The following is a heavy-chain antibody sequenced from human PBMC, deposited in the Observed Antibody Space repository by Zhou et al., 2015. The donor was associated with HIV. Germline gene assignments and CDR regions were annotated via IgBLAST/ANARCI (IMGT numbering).Heavy chain of an antibody. CDR2: ISNDGSST. D-gene: IGHD3-9*01. CDR3: ARAGTDWILDS. Sequence: VQLVESGGGLVQPGGSLKLSCAASRFTFSSYWMHWVRQVPGKGLVWVSRISNDGSSTNYADSVKGRFTISRDNAKSTLYLQMNSLRAEDTALYYCARAGTDWILDSWGQGTLVTVSS. J-gene: IGHJ4*02. CDR1: RFTFSSYW. V-gene: IGHV3-74*01.